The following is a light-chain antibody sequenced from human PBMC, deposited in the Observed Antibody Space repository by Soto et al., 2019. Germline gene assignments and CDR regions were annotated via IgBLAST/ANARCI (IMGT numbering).Light chain of an antibody. CDR1: QTVNSN. V-gene: IGKV3-15*01. J-gene: IGKJ2*01. CDR3: QQYESTPPT. CDR2: GAS. Sequence: ERVMTQSPATLSVSPGERATLSCRASQTVNSNLAWYQQKPGQAPRLLIYGASTRATGIPARFSGGGSGTEFTLTISSLQSEDVAVYYCQQYESTPPTFGQGTKLEIK.